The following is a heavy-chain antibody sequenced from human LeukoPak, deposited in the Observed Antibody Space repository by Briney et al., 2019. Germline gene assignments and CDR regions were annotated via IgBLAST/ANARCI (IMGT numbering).Heavy chain of an antibody. D-gene: IGHD6-19*01. J-gene: IGHJ3*02. CDR3: ASPQRIAVDGLDAFDI. V-gene: IGHV3-21*04. CDR1: GFTFSSYW. CDR2: ISSSSSYI. Sequence: GGSLRLSCAASGFTFSSYWMSWVRQAPGKGLEWGSSISSSSSYIYYADSVKGRFTISRDDAKNSLYLQMNSLRAEDTAVYYCASPQRIAVDGLDAFDIWGQGTVVTVSS.